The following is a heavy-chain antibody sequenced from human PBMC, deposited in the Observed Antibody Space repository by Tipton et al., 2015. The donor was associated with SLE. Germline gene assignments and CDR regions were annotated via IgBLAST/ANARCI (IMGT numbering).Heavy chain of an antibody. J-gene: IGHJ2*01. Sequence: TLSLTCTVSGGSISSYYWSWIRQTPGKGLEWIGFVYHSGKTEYNPSLKSRVSISVDTSKNHFSLKLISVTAADTAVYYCAREFLNPVTTVHYYFDLWGRGTLVTVSS. CDR2: VYHSGKT. CDR3: AREFLNPVTTVHYYFDL. D-gene: IGHD4-11*01. CDR1: GGSISSYY. V-gene: IGHV4-59*12.